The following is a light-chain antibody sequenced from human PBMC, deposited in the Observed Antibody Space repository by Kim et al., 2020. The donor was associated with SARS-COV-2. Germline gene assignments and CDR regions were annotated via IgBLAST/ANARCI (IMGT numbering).Light chain of an antibody. CDR1: QNINNY. V-gene: IGKV1-39*01. Sequence: ASVGDRVTITCRASQNINNYLNWYQQSPGKAPKFLIHGASTLHSGVPSRFSGGGSGTEFTLTITTLQPEDSATYYCQQTYSAPRTFGQGTKVDIK. CDR2: GAS. J-gene: IGKJ1*01. CDR3: QQTYSAPRT.